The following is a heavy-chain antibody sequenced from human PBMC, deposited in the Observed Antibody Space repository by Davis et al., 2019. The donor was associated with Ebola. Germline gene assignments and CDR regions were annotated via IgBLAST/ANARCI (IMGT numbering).Heavy chain of an antibody. CDR1: GFIVRSNY. Sequence: GELLKFFCAASGFIVRSNYMTWVRQAPGKGLEWVSFIYSDGSTYYGDSVKGRFTISRDDAENTLFLQMNRLRAEDTAVYFCARGPYGKETYYIDHWGQGTMVTVSS. V-gene: IGHV3-53*01. CDR2: IYSDGST. CDR3: ARGPYGKETYYIDH. J-gene: IGHJ4*02. D-gene: IGHD3-10*01.